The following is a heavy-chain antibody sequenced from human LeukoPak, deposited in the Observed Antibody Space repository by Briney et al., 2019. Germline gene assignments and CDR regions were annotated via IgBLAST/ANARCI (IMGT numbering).Heavy chain of an antibody. J-gene: IGHJ3*02. V-gene: IGHV4-38-2*02. CDR1: GYSIYSGYY. CDR3: ARDPYSDYDRGAFDI. CDR2: IYHSGST. D-gene: IGHD5-12*01. Sequence: SETLSLTCTVSGYSIYSGYYWGWIRQPPGKGLEWIGSIYHSGSTYYNPSLRSRVTISVDTSKNQFSLKLNSVTAADTAVYYCARDPYSDYDRGAFDIWGQGTVVTVPS.